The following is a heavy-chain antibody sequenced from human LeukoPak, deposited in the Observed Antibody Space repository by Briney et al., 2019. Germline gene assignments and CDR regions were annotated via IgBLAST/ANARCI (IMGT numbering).Heavy chain of an antibody. D-gene: IGHD1-26*01. J-gene: IGHJ4*02. V-gene: IGHV4-39*07. CDR3: AREEALGSGSFDY. CDR1: GDSITGYY. CDR2: IYYTGNT. Sequence: SETLSLTCSVSGDSITGYYWGWIRQPPGKGLEWIGNIYYTGNTYYNSSLKSRVTISLDTSKNQFSLKLGSVTAADTAVYYCAREEALGSGSFDYWGQGTLVTVSS.